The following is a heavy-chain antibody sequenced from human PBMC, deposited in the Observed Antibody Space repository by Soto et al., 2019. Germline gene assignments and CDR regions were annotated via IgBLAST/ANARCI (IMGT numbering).Heavy chain of an antibody. CDR2: ISYDGSNK. CDR1: GFTFSSYG. Sequence: GGSLRLSCAASGFTFSSYGMHWVRQAPGKGLEWVAVISYDGSNKYYADSVKGRFTISRDNSKNTLYLQMNSLRAEDTAVYYCAKAPLIKKYSTSPWGRDVWGKGTTVTVSS. CDR3: AKAPLIKKYSTSPWGRDV. V-gene: IGHV3-30*18. J-gene: IGHJ6*04. D-gene: IGHD6-6*01.